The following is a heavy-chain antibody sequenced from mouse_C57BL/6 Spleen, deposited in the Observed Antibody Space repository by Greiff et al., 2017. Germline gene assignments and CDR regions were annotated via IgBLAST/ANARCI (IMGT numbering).Heavy chain of an antibody. CDR3: ARRDGNYWYFDV. Sequence: DVMLVESGGGLVKPGGSLKLSCAASGFTFSDYGMHWVRQAPEKGLEWVAYISSGSSTIYYADTVKGRFTISRDNAKNTLFLQMTSLRSEDTAMYYCARRDGNYWYFDVWGTGTTVTVSS. CDR1: GFTFSDYG. J-gene: IGHJ1*03. CDR2: ISSGSSTI. V-gene: IGHV5-17*01. D-gene: IGHD2-1*01.